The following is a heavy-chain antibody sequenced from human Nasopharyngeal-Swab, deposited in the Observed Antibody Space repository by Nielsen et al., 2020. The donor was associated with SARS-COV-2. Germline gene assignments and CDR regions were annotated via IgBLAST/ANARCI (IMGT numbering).Heavy chain of an antibody. J-gene: IGHJ4*02. D-gene: IGHD6-19*01. Sequence: GESLKISCAASGFTFSSYGMHWVRQAPGKGLEWVAVISYDGSNKYYADSVKGRFTISRDNSKNTLYLQMNSLRAEDTAVYYCAKGGIAVAGTDYWGQGTLVTVSS. CDR2: ISYDGSNK. CDR1: GFTFSSYG. CDR3: AKGGIAVAGTDY. V-gene: IGHV3-30*18.